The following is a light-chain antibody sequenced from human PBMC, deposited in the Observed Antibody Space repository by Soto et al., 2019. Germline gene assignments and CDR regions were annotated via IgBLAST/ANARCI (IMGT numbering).Light chain of an antibody. J-gene: IGLJ3*02. CDR1: TGAVTSDYY. CDR3: VLLYGGAWV. V-gene: IGLV7-43*01. CDR2: RTS. Sequence: QAVVTQEPSLTVSPGGTVTLTCALTTGAVTSDYYPNWFQRRPGQALRTLIYRTSNKHSWTPARFSGSLLGGKAALTLSGVKPEDEADYYCVLLYGGAWVFGGGTKLTVL.